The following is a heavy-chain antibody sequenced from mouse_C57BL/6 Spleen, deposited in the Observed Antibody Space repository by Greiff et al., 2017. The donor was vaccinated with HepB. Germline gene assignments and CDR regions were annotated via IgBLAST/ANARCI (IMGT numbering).Heavy chain of an antibody. CDR1: GFTFSSYA. V-gene: IGHV5-4*01. CDR3: ARDYGSRSQFAY. CDR2: ISDGGSYT. Sequence: EVQRVESGGGLVKPGGSLKLSCAASGFTFSSYAMSWVRQTPEKRLEWVATISDGGSYTYYPDNVKGRFTISRDNAKNNLYLQMSHLKSEDTAMYYCARDYGSRSQFAYWGQGTLVTVSA. J-gene: IGHJ3*01. D-gene: IGHD1-1*01.